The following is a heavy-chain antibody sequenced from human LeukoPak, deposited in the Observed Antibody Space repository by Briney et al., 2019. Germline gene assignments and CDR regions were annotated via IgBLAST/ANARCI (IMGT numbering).Heavy chain of an antibody. V-gene: IGHV4-39*07. J-gene: IGHJ6*02. CDR2: IYYSGST. CDR1: GGSISSSSYY. Sequence: SETLSLTCTVSGGSISSSSYYWGWIRQPPGKGLEWIGSIYYSGSTYYNPSLKSRVTISVDTSKNQFSLKLSSVTAADTAVYYCARDLKSENGIQLWLVNYGMDVWGQGTTVTVSS. CDR3: ARDLKSENGIQLWLVNYGMDV. D-gene: IGHD5-18*01.